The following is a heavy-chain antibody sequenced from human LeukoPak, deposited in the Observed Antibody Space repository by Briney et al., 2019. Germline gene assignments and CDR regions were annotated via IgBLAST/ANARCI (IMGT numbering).Heavy chain of an antibody. CDR3: ARGLDVIVATTVYYYYGMDV. J-gene: IGHJ6*02. Sequence: SETLSLTCAVYGGSFSGYYWSWIRQPPGKELEWIGEINHSGSTNYNPSLKSRVTISVDTSKNQFSLKLSSVTAADTAVYYCARGLDVIVATTVYYYYGMDVWGQGTTVTVSS. CDR2: INHSGST. V-gene: IGHV4-34*01. CDR1: GGSFSGYY. D-gene: IGHD5-12*01.